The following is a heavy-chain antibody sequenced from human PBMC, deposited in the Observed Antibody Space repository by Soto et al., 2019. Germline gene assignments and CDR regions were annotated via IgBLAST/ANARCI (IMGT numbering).Heavy chain of an antibody. CDR1: GGTFSSSA. V-gene: IGHV1-69*01. CDR3: ARAGYCSGGSCSSDWFDP. CDR2: IIPMFGTA. Sequence: SLKVSCTASGGTFSSSAISWVLHAPGQGLEWMGGIIPMFGTAKYAQKFQGRVTITADESTSTAYMELSSLRSEDTAVYYCARAGYCSGGSCSSDWFDPWGQGTLVTAPQ. J-gene: IGHJ5*02. D-gene: IGHD2-15*01.